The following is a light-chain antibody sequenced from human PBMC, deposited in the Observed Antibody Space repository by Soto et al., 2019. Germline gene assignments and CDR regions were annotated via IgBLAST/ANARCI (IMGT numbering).Light chain of an antibody. CDR3: SSYTSSSILYV. V-gene: IGLV2-14*01. J-gene: IGLJ1*01. CDR1: SSDVGGYNY. Sequence: QSALTQPASVSGSPGQSITISCTGTSSDVGGYNYVSWYQQHPGKAPKLMIYEVSNRPSGVSNRFSGSKSGNTASLTISGLQAEDEADYYCSSYTSSSILYVFRTGTKLTVL. CDR2: EVS.